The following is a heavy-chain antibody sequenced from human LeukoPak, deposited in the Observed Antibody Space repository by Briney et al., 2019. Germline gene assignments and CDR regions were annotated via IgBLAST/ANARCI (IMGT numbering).Heavy chain of an antibody. CDR1: GVSFSGYY. CDR3: ARGRRDYPYYYDSSGYFDY. J-gene: IGHJ4*02. V-gene: IGHV4-34*01. Sequence: SETLSLTCAVYGVSFSGYYWSWIRQPPGKGLEWIGEINHSGSTNYNPSLKSRVTISVDTSKNQFSLKLSSVTAADTAVYYCARGRRDYPYYYDSSGYFDYWGQGTLVTVSS. D-gene: IGHD3-22*01. CDR2: INHSGST.